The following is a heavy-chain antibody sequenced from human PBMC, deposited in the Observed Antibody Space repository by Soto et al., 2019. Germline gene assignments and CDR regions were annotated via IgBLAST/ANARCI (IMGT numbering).Heavy chain of an antibody. J-gene: IGHJ4*02. V-gene: IGHV3-48*03. CDR2: ISSSGSTI. CDR1: GFTFSSYE. Sequence: EVQLVESGGGLVQPGGSLRLSCAASGFTFSSYEMNWVRQAPGKGLERVSYISSSGSTIYYADSVKGRFTISRDNAKNSLYLQMNSLRAEDTAVYYCARDRGSPMVRGFDYWGQGTLVTVSS. D-gene: IGHD3-10*01. CDR3: ARDRGSPMVRGFDY.